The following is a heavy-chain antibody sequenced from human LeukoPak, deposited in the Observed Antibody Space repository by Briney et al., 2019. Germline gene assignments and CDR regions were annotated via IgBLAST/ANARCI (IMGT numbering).Heavy chain of an antibody. CDR3: AKARPTYYDFWSGYDGVDY. CDR2: ISGSGGST. Sequence: GGSLRLSCAASGFTFSSYAMSWVRQAPGKGLEWVSAISGSGGSTYYADSVKGRFTTSRDNSKNTLYLQMNSLRAEDTAVYYCAKARPTYYDFWSGYDGVDYWGQGTLVTVSS. J-gene: IGHJ4*02. D-gene: IGHD3-3*01. CDR1: GFTFSSYA. V-gene: IGHV3-23*01.